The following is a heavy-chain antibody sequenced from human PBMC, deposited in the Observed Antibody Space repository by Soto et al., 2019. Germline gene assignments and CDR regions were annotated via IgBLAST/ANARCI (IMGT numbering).Heavy chain of an antibody. CDR2: IIPIFGTA. J-gene: IGHJ3*02. Sequence: QVQLVQSGAEVKKPGSSVKVSCKASGGTFSSYAISWVRQAPGQGLEWMGGIIPIFGTANYAQKFQGRVTITADEYTSTAYMEQSSLRSEDTAVYYCASAEMATIGAGAFDIWGQGTMVTVSS. V-gene: IGHV1-69*12. D-gene: IGHD5-12*01. CDR1: GGTFSSYA. CDR3: ASAEMATIGAGAFDI.